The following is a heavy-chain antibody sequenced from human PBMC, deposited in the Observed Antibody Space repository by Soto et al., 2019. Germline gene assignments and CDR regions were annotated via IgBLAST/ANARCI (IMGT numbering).Heavy chain of an antibody. CDR2: IIPILGIA. D-gene: IGHD2-15*01. CDR1: GGSCSSYT. Sequence: SVKGSCKASGGSCSSYTISWVRRAPGQGLEWMGRIIPILGIANYAQKFQGRVTITADKSTSTAYMELSSLRSEDTAVYYCAREVVVAARTPQDAFDIWGQGTMVTVSS. CDR3: AREVVVAARTPQDAFDI. V-gene: IGHV1-69*04. J-gene: IGHJ3*02.